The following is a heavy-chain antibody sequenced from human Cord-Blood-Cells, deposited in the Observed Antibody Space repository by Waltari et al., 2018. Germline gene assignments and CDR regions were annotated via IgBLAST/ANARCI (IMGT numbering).Heavy chain of an antibody. CDR3: ARLSSGWARHYYYYYGMDV. V-gene: IGHV4-34*01. D-gene: IGHD6-25*01. Sequence: QVQLQQWGAGLLKPSETLSLTCAVYGGSFSGYYWRWIRQPPGKGLEWIGEINHSGSTNYNPSLKSRVTISVDTSKNQFSLKLSSVTAADTAVYYCARLSSGWARHYYYYYGMDVWGQGTTVTVSS. J-gene: IGHJ6*02. CDR1: GGSFSGYY. CDR2: INHSGST.